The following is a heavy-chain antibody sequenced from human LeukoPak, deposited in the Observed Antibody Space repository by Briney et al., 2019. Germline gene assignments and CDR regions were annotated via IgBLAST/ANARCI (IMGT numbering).Heavy chain of an antibody. D-gene: IGHD3-10*01. J-gene: IGHJ4*02. V-gene: IGHV3-20*04. Sequence: GRSLRLSCAASGFTFDDYGMSWVRQAPGKGLEWVSGIIWSGGSTGYADSVKGRFTISRDNAKNSLYLQMNSLRAEDTALYYCARDDYGSGSWNDYWGQGTLVTVSS. CDR3: ARDDYGSGSWNDY. CDR2: IIWSGGST. CDR1: GFTFDDYG.